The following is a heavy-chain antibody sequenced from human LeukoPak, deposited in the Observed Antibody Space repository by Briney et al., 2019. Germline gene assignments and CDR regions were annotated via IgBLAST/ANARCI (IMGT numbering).Heavy chain of an antibody. Sequence: GGSLRLSCAASGFTFSSYAMSWVRQAPGKGLEWVSAISGSGGSTYYADSVKGRFTISRDNSKNTLYLQMNSLRAEDTAVYYCAKDSRYSGSLQPVDYWGQGTLVTVSS. CDR1: GFTFSSYA. J-gene: IGHJ4*02. CDR3: AKDSRYSGSLQPVDY. CDR2: ISGSGGST. D-gene: IGHD1-26*01. V-gene: IGHV3-23*01.